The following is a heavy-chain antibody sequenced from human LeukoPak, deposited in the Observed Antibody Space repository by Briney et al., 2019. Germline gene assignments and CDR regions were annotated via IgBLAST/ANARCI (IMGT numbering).Heavy chain of an antibody. Sequence: SVTVSCTASGGTFSSYAISWVRQAPGQGLEWMGGIIPIFGTANYAQKFQGRVTITADESTSTAYMELSSLRSEDTAVYYCASSSGSYYLTSDYWGQGTLVTVSS. J-gene: IGHJ4*02. D-gene: IGHD1-26*01. CDR3: ASSSGSYYLTSDY. V-gene: IGHV1-69*13. CDR2: IIPIFGTA. CDR1: GGTFSSYA.